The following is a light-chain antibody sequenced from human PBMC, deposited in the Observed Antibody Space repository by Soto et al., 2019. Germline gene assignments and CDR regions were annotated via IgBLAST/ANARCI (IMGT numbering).Light chain of an antibody. CDR2: RTS. CDR1: QSISSN. Sequence: EIVMTQSPATLSVSPGERATLSCRASQSISSNLAWYQQKPGQAPRLLMFRTSSRATGIPARFSGSGSGTEFTLTISSLEPEDFAVYYCQQRNNWPPVTFGGGTKVDIK. V-gene: IGKV3-15*01. CDR3: QQRNNWPPVT. J-gene: IGKJ4*01.